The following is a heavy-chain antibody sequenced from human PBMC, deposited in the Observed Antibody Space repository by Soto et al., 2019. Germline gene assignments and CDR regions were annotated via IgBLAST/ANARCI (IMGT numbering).Heavy chain of an antibody. J-gene: IGHJ4*02. D-gene: IGHD2-21*01. CDR1: GFTFTNYW. CDR3: ARAIPYCDETWCFSTFDY. Sequence: EVQLVESGGGLAQPGGSLRLSCAASGFTFTNYWMHWVRQVPGKGLVWVSRLNSDGSSTTYADSVKGRFAISRDNAKNTLYLQMNGLRAEDSAVYFCARAIPYCDETWCFSTFDYWGQGTLVTVSS. CDR2: LNSDGSST. V-gene: IGHV3-74*01.